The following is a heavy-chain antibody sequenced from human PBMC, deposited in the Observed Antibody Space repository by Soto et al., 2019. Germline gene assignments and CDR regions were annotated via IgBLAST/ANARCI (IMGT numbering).Heavy chain of an antibody. CDR2: FYYSGST. CDR3: ATRMVDLSGYKNAEYFQH. V-gene: IGHV4-39*01. D-gene: IGHD5-12*01. Sequence: SETLSLTCTVSGGSISSGPYSWGWIRQPPGKGLEWIGTFYYSGSTYYNPSLESRVTISVDTSKNQFSLKLSSVTAADTAVYYCATRMVDLSGYKNAEYFQHWGQGTLVTVSS. CDR1: GGSISSGPYS. J-gene: IGHJ1*01.